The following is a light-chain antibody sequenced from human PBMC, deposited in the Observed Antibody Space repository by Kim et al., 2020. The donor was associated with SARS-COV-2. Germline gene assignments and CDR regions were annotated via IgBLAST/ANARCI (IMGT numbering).Light chain of an antibody. CDR2: YDV. CDR1: NIGRKS. Sequence: SYELTQPPSVSVAPGKTARITCGENNIGRKSVHWYQQKPGQAPVLVIYYDVDRPSGIPERFSGSNSGNTATLTISRVEAGDEADYYCQVWDSSTDHVIFGGGTQLTFL. CDR3: QVWDSSTDHVI. V-gene: IGLV3-21*04. J-gene: IGLJ2*01.